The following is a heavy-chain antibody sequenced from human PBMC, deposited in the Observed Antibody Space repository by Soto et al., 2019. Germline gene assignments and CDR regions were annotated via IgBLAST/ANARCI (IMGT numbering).Heavy chain of an antibody. Sequence: NPSETLSLTCAVSSGSISSSNWWSWVRQHPGKGLEWIGEIYHSGSTNYNPSLKSRVTISVDKSKNQFSLKLSSVTAADTAVYYCARSVFRYYYYYMDVWGKGTTVTVSS. V-gene: IGHV4-4*02. CDR2: IYHSGST. J-gene: IGHJ6*03. CDR1: SGSISSSNW. D-gene: IGHD3-10*01. CDR3: ARSVFRYYYYYMDV.